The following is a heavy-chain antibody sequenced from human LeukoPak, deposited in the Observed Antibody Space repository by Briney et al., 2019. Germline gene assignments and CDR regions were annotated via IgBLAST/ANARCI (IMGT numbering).Heavy chain of an antibody. Sequence: PGGSLRLSCAASGFTFSSYNMNWVRQAPGKGLEWVSSISSSTSYIYYADSVKGRFTISRDNAKNTLYLQMNSLRVEDTAVYYCARTEYCSPTSCKYASFWGQGTMVTVSS. J-gene: IGHJ3*01. V-gene: IGHV3-21*01. D-gene: IGHD2-2*01. CDR2: ISSSTSYI. CDR3: ARTEYCSPTSCKYASF. CDR1: GFTFSSYN.